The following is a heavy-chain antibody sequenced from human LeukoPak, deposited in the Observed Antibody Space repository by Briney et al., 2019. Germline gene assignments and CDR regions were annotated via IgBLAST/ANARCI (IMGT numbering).Heavy chain of an antibody. V-gene: IGHV3-NL1*01. CDR1: GFTFSSYG. Sequence: GGSLRLSCAASGFTFSSYGMHWVRQAPGRGLEWVSLISSAGVTYYADFAKGRFTIPRDTSKNTMSLEMNSLRAEDTAVYYCAREGRGYCSSTSCSYSYYFDYWGQGTLVTVSS. D-gene: IGHD2-2*01. CDR2: ISSAGVT. J-gene: IGHJ4*02. CDR3: AREGRGYCSSTSCSYSYYFDY.